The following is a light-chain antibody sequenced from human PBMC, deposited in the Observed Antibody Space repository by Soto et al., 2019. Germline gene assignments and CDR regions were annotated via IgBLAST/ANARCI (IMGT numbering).Light chain of an antibody. J-gene: IGKJ1*01. CDR1: QSFRGL. CDR3: QQYDNWPWT. V-gene: IGKV3-15*01. Sequence: VLTQSPVTLSLSPGERAILTCRASQSFRGLLAWYQQKPGQAPRLLIYDASTRAPGFPARFSGSGSGTDFTLTISSLQSEDFAVYYCQQYDNWPWTFGQGTKVEIK. CDR2: DAS.